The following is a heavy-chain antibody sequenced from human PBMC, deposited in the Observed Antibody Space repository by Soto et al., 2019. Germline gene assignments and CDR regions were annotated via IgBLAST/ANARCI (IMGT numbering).Heavy chain of an antibody. CDR1: GFTFSSYG. CDR2: ISYDGSNK. J-gene: IGHJ6*02. D-gene: IGHD3-3*01. Sequence: GGSLRLSCAASGFTFSSYGMHWVRQAPGKGLEWVAVISYDGSNKYYADSVKGRFTISRDNSKNTLYLQMNSLRAEDTAVYYSAKDLADYYFWSRYYDPQNNYRMEPWGQGTTVPGSS. CDR3: AKDLADYYFWSRYYDPQNNYRMEP. V-gene: IGHV3-30*18.